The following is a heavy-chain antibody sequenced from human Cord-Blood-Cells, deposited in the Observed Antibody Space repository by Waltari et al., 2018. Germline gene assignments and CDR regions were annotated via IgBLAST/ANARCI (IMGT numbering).Heavy chain of an antibody. Sequence: QVQLVESGGCVVQPGWSLRLSRVAPGSTFSSSAMHWFRQAPGKGLEWVAVISYDGSNKYYADSVKGRFTISRDNSKNTLYLQMNSLRAEDTAVYYCARGIPTAAGIDYWGQGTLVTVSS. J-gene: IGHJ4*02. V-gene: IGHV3-30*04. CDR2: ISYDGSNK. CDR3: ARGIPTAAGIDY. D-gene: IGHD6-13*01. CDR1: GSTFSSSA.